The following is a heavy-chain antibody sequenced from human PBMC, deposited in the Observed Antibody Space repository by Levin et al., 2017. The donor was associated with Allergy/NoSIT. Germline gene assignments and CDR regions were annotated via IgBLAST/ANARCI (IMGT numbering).Heavy chain of an antibody. CDR3: AKKQGGTTGFSFDV. Sequence: GGSLRLSCAASGFPFSDYAMTWVRQAPGKGQEWVSVITGGGSTTYYGDSVKGRFTASRDNSKNTLFLELNSLRAEDTAIYYCAKKQGGTTGFSFDVWGRGTMVTVSS. V-gene: IGHV3-23*01. CDR1: GFPFSDYA. J-gene: IGHJ3*01. D-gene: IGHD1/OR15-1a*01. CDR2: ITGGGSTT.